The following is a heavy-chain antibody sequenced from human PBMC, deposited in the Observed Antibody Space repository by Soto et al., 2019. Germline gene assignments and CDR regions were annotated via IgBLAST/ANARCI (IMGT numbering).Heavy chain of an antibody. V-gene: IGHV4-31*03. CDR2: IYYSGST. CDR1: GGSISSGGYY. J-gene: IGHJ6*04. Sequence: SETLSLTCTVSGGSISSGGYYWSWIRQHPGKGLEWIGYIYYSGSTYYNPSLKSRVTISVDTSKNQFSLKLSSVTAADTAVYYCARGGEFGDYYFYGMDVWGKGTTVTVAS. D-gene: IGHD3-10*01. CDR3: ARGGEFGDYYFYGMDV.